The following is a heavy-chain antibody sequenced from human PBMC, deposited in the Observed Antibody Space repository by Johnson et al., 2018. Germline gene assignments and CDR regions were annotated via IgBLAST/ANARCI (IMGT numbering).Heavy chain of an antibody. CDR1: GFTFSSYA. J-gene: IGHJ3*01. CDR3: ARDYGYVWGEGLAVPH. Sequence: VQLVESGGGLVQPGGSLRLSCAASGFTFSSYAMSWVRQAPGKGLEWVSSISSSSSYIYYADSVKGRFTISRDNAKNSLYLQMDSLGAEGTAVYYCARDYGYVWGEGLAVPHGGQGTRVTVSS. D-gene: IGHD3-16*01. V-gene: IGHV3-21*01. CDR2: ISSSSSYI.